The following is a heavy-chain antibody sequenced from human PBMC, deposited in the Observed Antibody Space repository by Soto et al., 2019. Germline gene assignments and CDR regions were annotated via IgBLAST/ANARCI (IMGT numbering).Heavy chain of an antibody. CDR1: GGSISSSSYY. CDR2: IYYSGST. CDR3: ARGWWEREGYVMDV. J-gene: IGHJ6*02. Sequence: TSETLSLTCTVSGGSISSSSYYWGWIRQPPGKGLEWIGSIYYSGSTYYNPSLKSRVTISDDTSTNQIFLTLTSVTAADTAVYYCARGWWEREGYVMDVCGQGTTVTVYS. D-gene: IGHD1-26*01. V-gene: IGHV4-39*07.